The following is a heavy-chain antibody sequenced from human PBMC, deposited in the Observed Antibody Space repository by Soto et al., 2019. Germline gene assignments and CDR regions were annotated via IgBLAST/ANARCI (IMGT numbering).Heavy chain of an antibody. CDR3: AKEYTSTSRGSFDY. J-gene: IGHJ4*02. Sequence: GGSLRLSCAASGFTFSDYYMSWIRQAPGKGLEWVSYISSSGSTIYYADSVKGRFTISRDNAKNSLYLQMNSLRAEDTAVYYCAKEYTSTSRGSFDYWGQGALVTVSS. V-gene: IGHV3-11*01. CDR2: ISSSGSTI. D-gene: IGHD1-26*01. CDR1: GFTFSDYY.